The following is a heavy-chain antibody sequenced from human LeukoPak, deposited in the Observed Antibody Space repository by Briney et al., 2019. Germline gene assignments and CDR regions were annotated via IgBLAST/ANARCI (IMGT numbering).Heavy chain of an antibody. J-gene: IGHJ4*02. V-gene: IGHV3-11*01. D-gene: IGHD3-9*01. Sequence: GGSPRLSCAASGFTFSDYYMSWIRQAPGKGLGWVSYISSSGSTIYYADSVKGRFTISRDNAKNSLYLQMNSLRAEDTAVYYCAREGLRYFLGGSTLLDYWGQGTLVTVSS. CDR3: AREGLRYFLGGSTLLDY. CDR2: ISSSGSTI. CDR1: GFTFSDYY.